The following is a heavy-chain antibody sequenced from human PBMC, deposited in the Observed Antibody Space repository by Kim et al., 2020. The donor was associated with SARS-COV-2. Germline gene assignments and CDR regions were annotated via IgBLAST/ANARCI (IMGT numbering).Heavy chain of an antibody. V-gene: IGHV4-39*01. CDR2: IYFDGTT. CDR3: ARHKIKYYYYAMDV. CDR1: GDSISSIDYY. Sequence: SETLSLTCSVSGDSISSIDYYWAWIRQPPGKGLEWIANIYFDGTTYYNPSLLSRVTISEDTSKNQFSLKLSSVTAADTSVYYCARHKIKYYYYAMDVWGKGTTVTVSS. J-gene: IGHJ6*03. D-gene: IGHD3-16*01.